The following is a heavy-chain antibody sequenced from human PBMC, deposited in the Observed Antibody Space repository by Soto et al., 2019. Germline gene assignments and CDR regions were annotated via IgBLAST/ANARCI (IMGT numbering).Heavy chain of an antibody. J-gene: IGHJ3*02. Sequence: PGGSLRLSCTASGFTFGAYAMSWFRQAPGKGLEWVGFIRSKAYGGTTEYAASVKGRFTISRDDSKSIAYLQMNSLKTEDTAVYYCTRDTELTIFGVVGPDAFDIWGQGTMVTVSS. CDR1: GFTFGAYA. V-gene: IGHV3-49*03. D-gene: IGHD3-3*01. CDR3: TRDTELTIFGVVGPDAFDI. CDR2: IRSKAYGGTT.